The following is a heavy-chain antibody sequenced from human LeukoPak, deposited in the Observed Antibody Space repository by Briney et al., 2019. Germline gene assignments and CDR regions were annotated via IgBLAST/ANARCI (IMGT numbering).Heavy chain of an antibody. J-gene: IGHJ3*02. CDR1: GFTFSSYG. V-gene: IGHV3-21*01. D-gene: IGHD5-12*01. CDR2: ISSSSTYI. Sequence: NPGGSLRLSCAASGFTFSSYGMHWVRQAPGKGLEWVSSISSSSTYIYYADSVKGRFTISRDNSKNSLFLQMNSLRAEDTAVYYCATPYRGWLRVGGYDIWGQGTMVTVSS. CDR3: ATPYRGWLRVGGYDI.